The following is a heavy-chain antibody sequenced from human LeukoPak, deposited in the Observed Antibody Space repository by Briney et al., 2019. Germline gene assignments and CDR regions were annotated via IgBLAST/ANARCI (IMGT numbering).Heavy chain of an antibody. J-gene: IGHJ6*02. V-gene: IGHV3-30-3*01. CDR1: GFTFSSYA. CDR2: ISYDGSNK. CDR3: ARGTPLRYFDWLLFQGDYYYYGMDV. Sequence: GGSLRLSCAASGFTFSSYAMHWVRQAPGKGLEWVAVISYDGSNKYYADSVKGRFTISRDNSKNTLYLQMNGLRAEDTAVYYCARGTPLRYFDWLLFQGDYYYYGMDVWGQGTTVTVSS. D-gene: IGHD3-9*01.